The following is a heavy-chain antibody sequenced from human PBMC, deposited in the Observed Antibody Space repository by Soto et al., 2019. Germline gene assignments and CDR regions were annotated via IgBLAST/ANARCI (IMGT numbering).Heavy chain of an antibody. V-gene: IGHV1-69*01. CDR1: GGTCSNYA. CDR3: ARGAIAAASYFDY. J-gene: IGHJ4*02. CDR2: IMPMFGAA. D-gene: IGHD6-25*01. Sequence: QVQLVQSGAEVKKPGSSVKVSCKTAGGTCSNYAISWVRQAPGHGLEWMGSIMPMFGAANYAQKFQGTVTITAAESTPTVYMELSNLRSEATAVYFCARGAIAAASYFDYWGQGTLITFS.